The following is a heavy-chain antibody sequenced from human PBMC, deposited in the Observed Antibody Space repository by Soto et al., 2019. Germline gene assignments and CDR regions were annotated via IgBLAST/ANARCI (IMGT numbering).Heavy chain of an antibody. CDR3: ARVGGAAAPDY. D-gene: IGHD6-13*01. CDR2: INPSGGST. Sequence: ASVKVSCKASRYTFTNYYFHWVRQAPGQGLEWMGIINPSGGSTSYAQKFQGRVTMTRDTSTSTVYMELSSLRSEDTAVYYCARVGGAAAPDYWGQGTPVTVSS. J-gene: IGHJ4*02. V-gene: IGHV1-46*01. CDR1: RYTFTNYY.